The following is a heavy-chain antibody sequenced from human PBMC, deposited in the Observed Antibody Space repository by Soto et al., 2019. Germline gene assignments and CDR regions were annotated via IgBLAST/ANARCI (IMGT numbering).Heavy chain of an antibody. D-gene: IGHD3-3*02. CDR2: VSASGERT. CDR3: ASDRRPRNTIFGVVSGD. J-gene: IGHJ4*02. CDR1: GFSFDTYA. V-gene: IGHV3-23*01. Sequence: GGSLRLSCAASGFSFDTYAMTWVRQAPGKGLDWVSAVSASGERTYYADSVRGRFIISRDNSKNMLFLEMNGLRGEDSAVYYCASDRRPRNTIFGVVSGDWGQGTLVTVSS.